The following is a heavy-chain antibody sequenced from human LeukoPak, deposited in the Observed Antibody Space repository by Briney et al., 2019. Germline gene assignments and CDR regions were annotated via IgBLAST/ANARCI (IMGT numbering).Heavy chain of an antibody. CDR1: GFTLTIYS. Sequence: RGSLRHSCAASGFTLTIYSMSCVRPAPEKGLWRVSYISSSIINIYYADSVKGRFTISRDNAKNSLYLQMNSLRDDDTAVYYCAREFPGLRAFDMWGPGTMVIVSS. CDR3: AREFPGLRAFDM. V-gene: IGHV3-48*02. J-gene: IGHJ3*02. D-gene: IGHD3-16*01. CDR2: ISSSIINI.